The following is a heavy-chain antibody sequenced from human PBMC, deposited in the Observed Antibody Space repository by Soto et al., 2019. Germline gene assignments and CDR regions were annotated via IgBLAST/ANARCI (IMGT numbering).Heavy chain of an antibody. J-gene: IGHJ3*02. CDR3: ARSPLGYDYVRQTWREVGDSFDI. CDR2: LTHGGSA. Sequence: SETVSLTCAIYCESLGGFHRTWLRQAPGKGLEGIGGLTHGGSANYNPSLEGRVSFSLDPSKNQFSLHLMSVTDADTAVYYCARSPLGYDYVRQTWREVGDSFDIWGRGTLVT. CDR1: CESLGGFH. V-gene: IGHV4-34*01. D-gene: IGHD3-16*01.